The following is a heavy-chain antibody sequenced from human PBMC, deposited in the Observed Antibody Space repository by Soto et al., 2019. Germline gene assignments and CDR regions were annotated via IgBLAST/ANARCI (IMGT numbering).Heavy chain of an antibody. J-gene: IGHJ4*02. CDR3: AKGGYQNPGYYFDY. V-gene: IGHV3-23*01. CDR1: GFTFSSYA. CDR2: ISGSGGAT. D-gene: IGHD5-18*01. Sequence: EVQLLESGGGLVQPGGSLRLSCAASGFTFSSYAMSWVRQTPGKGLEWVSGISGSGGATYYADSVKGRFSISRDNSKNTLYLQMNSLRAEDTAVYYCAKGGYQNPGYYFDYWGQGTLVTVSS.